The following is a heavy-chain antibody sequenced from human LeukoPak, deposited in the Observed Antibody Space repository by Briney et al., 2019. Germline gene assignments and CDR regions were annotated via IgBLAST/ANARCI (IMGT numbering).Heavy chain of an antibody. D-gene: IGHD4-17*01. V-gene: IGHV4-30-2*01. CDR1: GGSISSGGYS. Sequence: SETLSLTCAVSGGSISSGGYSWSWIRQPPGKGLEWIGYIYHSGSTYFNPSLKSRVTISVDRSKNQFSLKLSSVTAADTAVYYCAREGGYGDLYYFDYWGRGTLVTVSS. CDR3: AREGGYGDLYYFDY. CDR2: IYHSGST. J-gene: IGHJ4*02.